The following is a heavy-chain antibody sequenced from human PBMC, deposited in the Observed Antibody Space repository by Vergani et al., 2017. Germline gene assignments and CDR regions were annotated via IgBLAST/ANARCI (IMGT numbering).Heavy chain of an antibody. J-gene: IGHJ5*02. CDR2: VNTRGIT. V-gene: IGHV4-61*02. Sequence: QLQLQESGPGLLKPSQTLSLTCTVSRGSVNTGNYYWNWIRQPAGKGLEWIGRVNTRGITNYNPALKSRVTMSIATSKNQFSLRLNSVTAADTAVYYCARHRGTISFGVVSNWFVPWGQGALVTVSS. CDR3: ARHRGTISFGVVSNWFVP. CDR1: RGSVNTGNYY. D-gene: IGHD3-3*01.